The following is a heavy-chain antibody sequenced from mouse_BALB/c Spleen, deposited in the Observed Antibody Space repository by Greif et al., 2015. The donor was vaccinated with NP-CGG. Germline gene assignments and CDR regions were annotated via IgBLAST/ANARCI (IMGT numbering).Heavy chain of an antibody. Sequence: EVQLVESGTVLARPGASVKMSCKASGYSFTSYWMHWVKQRPGQGLEWIGAIYPGNSDTSYNQKFKGKAKLTAVTSASAAYMELSSLTNEDSAVYYCTTPLWSPFDYWGQGTTLTVSS. J-gene: IGHJ2*01. CDR3: TTPLWSPFDY. CDR1: GYSFTSYW. V-gene: IGHV1-5*01. CDR2: IYPGNSDT. D-gene: IGHD1-1*02.